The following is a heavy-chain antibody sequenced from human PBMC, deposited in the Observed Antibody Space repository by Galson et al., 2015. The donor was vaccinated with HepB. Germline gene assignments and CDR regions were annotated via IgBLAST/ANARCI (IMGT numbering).Heavy chain of an antibody. CDR3: SRDHSVGATTTLLPGH. CDR1: GFTFSSYA. J-gene: IGHJ4*02. V-gene: IGHV3-30-3*01. Sequence: SLRLSCAASGFTFSSYAMHWVRQAPGKGLEWVAVISSDGSNKYYADSVKGRFTISRDNSKNTLYLQMNSLRAEDTAVYYCSRDHSVGATTTLLPGHWGQGTLVTVSS. CDR2: ISSDGSNK. D-gene: IGHD1-26*01.